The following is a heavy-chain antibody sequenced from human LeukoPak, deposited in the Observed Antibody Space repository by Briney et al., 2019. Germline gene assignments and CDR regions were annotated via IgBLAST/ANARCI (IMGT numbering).Heavy chain of an antibody. Sequence: SETLSLTCAVSGGSISSSNWWSWVRQPPGKGLEWIGEIYHSGSTNYNPSLKSRVTISVDTSKNQFSLKLSSVTAADTAVYYCARGDANCSGGSCYSQNGWFDPWGQGTLVTVSS. CDR1: GGSISSSNW. V-gene: IGHV4-4*02. D-gene: IGHD2-15*01. CDR3: ARGDANCSGGSCYSQNGWFDP. J-gene: IGHJ5*02. CDR2: IYHSGST.